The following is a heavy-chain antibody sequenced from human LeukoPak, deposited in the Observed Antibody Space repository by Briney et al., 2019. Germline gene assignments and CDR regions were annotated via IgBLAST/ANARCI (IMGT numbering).Heavy chain of an antibody. CDR3: ARGRKPPTTARGPCSSTSCYSYYYYYYMDV. CDR1: GGSVSSYY. Sequence: SETLSLTCTVSGGSVSSYYWSWIRQPPGKGLEWIGEINHSGSSNYNPSLTSRVTISVDTSKNQFSLKLSSVTAADTAVYYCARGRKPPTTARGPCSSTSCYSYYYYYYMDVWGKGTTVTVSS. CDR2: INHSGSS. D-gene: IGHD2-2*02. J-gene: IGHJ6*03. V-gene: IGHV4-34*01.